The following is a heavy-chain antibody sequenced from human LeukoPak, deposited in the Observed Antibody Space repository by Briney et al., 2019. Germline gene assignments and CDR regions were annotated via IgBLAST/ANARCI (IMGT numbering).Heavy chain of an antibody. CDR1: GGSISSYY. J-gene: IGHJ6*02. CDR2: INHSGST. CDR3: ARGQRGATGSGGGYYGMDV. Sequence: PSETLSLTCTVSGGSISSYYWSWIRQPPGKGLEWIGEINHSGSTNYNPSLKSRVTISVDTSKNQFSLKLSSVTAADTAVYYCARGQRGATGSGGGYYGMDVWGQGTTVTVSS. V-gene: IGHV4-34*01. D-gene: IGHD5-12*01.